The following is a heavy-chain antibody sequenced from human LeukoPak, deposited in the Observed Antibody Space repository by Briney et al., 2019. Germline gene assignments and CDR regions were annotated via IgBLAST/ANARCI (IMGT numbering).Heavy chain of an antibody. CDR2: INPDSDGT. J-gene: IGHJ4*02. CDR1: GGTFSSYA. CDR3: ARQRGLREVDQ. V-gene: IGHV1-2*02. D-gene: IGHD3-16*01. Sequence: ASVKVSCKASGGTFSSYAISWVRQAPGQGLEWMGWINPDSDGTNYAQKFQGRVTMTRDTSISTAYMELSRLTSDDTAVYYCARQRGLREVDQWGQGSLVTVSS.